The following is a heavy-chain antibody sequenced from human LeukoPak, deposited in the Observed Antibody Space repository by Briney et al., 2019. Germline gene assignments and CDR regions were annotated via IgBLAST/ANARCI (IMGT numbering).Heavy chain of an antibody. CDR1: GFTISTYA. Sequence: PGGSLRLSCAASGFTISTYAMHWVRQAPGKGLEWVARISYAGSNNYYADSVKGRFTISSDNPKNTLYLQMDSLRAEDTAVYYCARAAHTTYVLGRYYYAMDVWGQGTTVTVSS. D-gene: IGHD3-10*01. CDR3: ARAAHTTYVLGRYYYAMDV. J-gene: IGHJ6*02. CDR2: ISYAGSNN. V-gene: IGHV3-30-3*01.